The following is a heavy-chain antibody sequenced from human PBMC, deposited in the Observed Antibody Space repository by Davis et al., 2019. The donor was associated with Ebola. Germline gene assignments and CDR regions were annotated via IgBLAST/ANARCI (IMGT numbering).Heavy chain of an antibody. CDR3: ARRLKEGELFFNWFDP. J-gene: IGHJ5*02. CDR2: IDPSDSYT. V-gene: IGHV5-10-1*01. CDR1: GYSFTSYW. D-gene: IGHD3-16*01. Sequence: GESLKISCKGSGYSFTSYWISWVRQMPGKGLEWMGRIDPSDSYTNYSPSFQGHVTISADKSISTAYLQWISLTASDTAMYYCARRLKEGELFFNWFDPWGQGTLVTVSS.